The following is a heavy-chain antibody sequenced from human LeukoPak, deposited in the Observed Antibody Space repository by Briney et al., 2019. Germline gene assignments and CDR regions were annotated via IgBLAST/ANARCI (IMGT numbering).Heavy chain of an antibody. J-gene: IGHJ6*02. CDR3: ARGGIWSYYYYYGMDV. CDR2: IKQDGSEK. CDR1: GFTFSSYW. Sequence: GGSLRLSCAASGFTFSSYWMSWVRQAPGRGLEWVANIKQDGSEKYYVDSVKGRFTISRDNAKNSLYLQMNSLRAEDTAVYYCARGGIWSYYYYYGMDVWGQGTTVTVSS. D-gene: IGHD1-1*01. V-gene: IGHV3-7*04.